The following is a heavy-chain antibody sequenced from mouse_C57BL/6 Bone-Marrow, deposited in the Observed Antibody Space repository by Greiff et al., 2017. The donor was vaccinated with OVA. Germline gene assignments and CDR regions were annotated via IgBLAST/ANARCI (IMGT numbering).Heavy chain of an antibody. D-gene: IGHD1-1*01. J-gene: IGHJ4*01. CDR1: GYTFTSYW. CDR3: ARNLITTVDAMDY. CDR2: IYPGSGST. V-gene: IGHV1-55*01. Sequence: QVQLQQPGAELVKPGASVQMSCKASGYTFTSYWITWVKQRPGPGLEWIGDIYPGSGSTNYNEKFKSKATLTVDTSSSTAYMQLSSLTSEDSAVYYCARNLITTVDAMDYWGQGTSVTVSS.